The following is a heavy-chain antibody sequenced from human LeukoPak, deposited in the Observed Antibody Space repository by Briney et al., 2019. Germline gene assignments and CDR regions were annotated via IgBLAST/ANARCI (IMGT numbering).Heavy chain of an antibody. V-gene: IGHV4-59*01. CDR1: GGSISSFY. CDR2: IYYSGST. J-gene: IGHJ4*02. D-gene: IGHD5-18*01. Sequence: SETLSLTCTVSGGSISSFYWSWIRQPPEKGLEWIGYIYYSGSTNYNPSLKSRVTISVDTSKNQFSLKLSSVTAADTAVYYCARVYGDTAMEFLDYWGQGTLVTVSS. CDR3: ARVYGDTAMEFLDY.